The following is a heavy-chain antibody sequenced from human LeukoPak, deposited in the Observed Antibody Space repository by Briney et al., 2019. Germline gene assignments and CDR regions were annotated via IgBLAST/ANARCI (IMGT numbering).Heavy chain of an antibody. CDR1: GGTFSSYA. Sequence: SVKVSCKASGGTFSSYAISWVRQAPGQGLEWVGGIIPIFGTANYAQKFQGRVTITTDESTSTAYMELSSLRSEDTAVYYCARVRSRGYYYYYMDVWGKGTTVTVSS. CDR2: IIPIFGTA. J-gene: IGHJ6*03. V-gene: IGHV1-69*05. CDR3: ARVRSRGYYYYYMDV.